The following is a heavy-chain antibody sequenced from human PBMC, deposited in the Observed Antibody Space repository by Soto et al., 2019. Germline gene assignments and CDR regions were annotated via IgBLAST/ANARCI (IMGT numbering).Heavy chain of an antibody. CDR2: IYHSGST. CDR3: AVGGGRPRYY. Sequence: QLQLQESGSGLVKPSQTLSLTCAVSGGSISSGGYSWSWIRQPPGKGLEWIGYIYHSGSTYYNPALKCRVTISVDRSKNHFSLKLSSVTAADTAVYDGAVGGGRPRYYWGQGTLVTVSS. V-gene: IGHV4-30-2*01. CDR1: GGSISSGGYS. D-gene: IGHD4-17*01. J-gene: IGHJ4*02.